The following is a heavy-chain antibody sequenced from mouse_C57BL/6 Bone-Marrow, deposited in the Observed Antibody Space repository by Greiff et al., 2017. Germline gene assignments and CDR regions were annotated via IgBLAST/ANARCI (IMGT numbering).Heavy chain of an antibody. J-gene: IGHJ3*01. V-gene: IGHV1-7*01. CDR2: INPSSGYT. CDR3: ARSFYGPAWFAY. Sequence: QVQLKESGAELAKPGASVKLSCKASGYTFTSYWMHWVNQRPGQGLEWIGYINPSSGYTKYNQKFKDKATLTADKSSSTAYMQLSSLTYEDSAVYYCARSFYGPAWFAYWGQGTLVTVSA. D-gene: IGHD1-2*01. CDR1: GYTFTSYW.